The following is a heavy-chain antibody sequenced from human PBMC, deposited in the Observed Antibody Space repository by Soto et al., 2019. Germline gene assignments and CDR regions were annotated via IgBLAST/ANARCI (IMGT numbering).Heavy chain of an antibody. CDR1: GFTFSSYG. CDR2: IWYDGSNK. Sequence: QVQLVESGGGVVQPGRSLRLSCAASGFTFSSYGMHWVRQAPGKGLEWVAVIWYDGSNKYYADSVKGRFTISRDNSKNTLYLHMNSLRAEDTAVYYCARGVDYRFDPWCQGTLVTVSS. CDR3: ARGVDYRFDP. J-gene: IGHJ5*02. V-gene: IGHV3-33*01. D-gene: IGHD3-10*01.